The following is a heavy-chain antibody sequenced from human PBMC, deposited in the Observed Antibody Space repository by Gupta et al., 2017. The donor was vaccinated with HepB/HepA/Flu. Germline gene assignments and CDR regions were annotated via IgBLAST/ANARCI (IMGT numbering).Heavy chain of an antibody. V-gene: IGHV4-34*01. CDR1: GGSFSGYY. Sequence: QVQLQQWGAGLLKPSETLSLTCAVYGGSFSGYYWSWIRQPPGKGLECIGEINHSGSTNYKPSLKSRVTISVDTSKNQFSLKLSSVTAADTAVYYGARGRGSIVVVPAAISDNIGGLDPWGQGTLVTVSS. CDR3: ARGRGSIVVVPAAISDNIGGLDP. D-gene: IGHD2-2*02. CDR2: INHSGST. J-gene: IGHJ5*02.